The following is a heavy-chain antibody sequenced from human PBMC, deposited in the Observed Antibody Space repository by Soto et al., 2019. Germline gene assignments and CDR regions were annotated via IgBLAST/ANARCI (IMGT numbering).Heavy chain of an antibody. CDR1: GYTFTNYY. D-gene: IGHD2-8*01. Sequence: GASVKVSCKASGYTFTNYYINWVRQAPGQGLEWMGMINPSSGTTTHAQKFQGRVTMATDTSTSTAYMELRSLRSDDTAVYYCARDSIVLMVYAINNWFDPWGQGTLVTVSS. V-gene: IGHV1-46*01. CDR2: INPSSGTT. J-gene: IGHJ5*02. CDR3: ARDSIVLMVYAINNWFDP.